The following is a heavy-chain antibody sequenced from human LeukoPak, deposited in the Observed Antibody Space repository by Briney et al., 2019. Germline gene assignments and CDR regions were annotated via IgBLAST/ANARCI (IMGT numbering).Heavy chain of an antibody. Sequence: GGSLRLSCAASGFTFSSDSMSWVRQAPGRGLEWVSSISSSSSYIYYADSVKGRFTISRDNAKNSLYLQMNSLRAEDTAVYYCARDFSSGWYGGAFDIWGQGTMVTVSS. J-gene: IGHJ3*02. CDR2: ISSSSSYI. CDR3: ARDFSSGWYGGAFDI. CDR1: GFTFSSDS. V-gene: IGHV3-21*01. D-gene: IGHD6-19*01.